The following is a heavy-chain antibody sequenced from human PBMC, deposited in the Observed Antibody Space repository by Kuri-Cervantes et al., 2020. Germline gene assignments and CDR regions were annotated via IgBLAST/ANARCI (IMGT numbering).Heavy chain of an antibody. CDR2: ISYDGSNK. J-gene: IGHJ4*02. D-gene: IGHD6-13*01. Sequence: GESLKISCAASGFTFSSYGMHWVRQAPGKGLEWVAVISYDGSNKYYAESVKGRFTISRDNSKNTLYLQMNSLRAEDTAVYYCAREGDSSSWYVYYFDYWGQGTLVTVSS. V-gene: IGHV3-30*03. CDR1: GFTFSSYG. CDR3: AREGDSSSWYVYYFDY.